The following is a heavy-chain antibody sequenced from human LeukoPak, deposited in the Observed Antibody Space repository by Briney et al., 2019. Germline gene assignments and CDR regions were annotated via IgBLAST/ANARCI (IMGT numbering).Heavy chain of an antibody. J-gene: IGHJ4*02. CDR3: ARGGYSYGPNKIDY. CDR2: INHSGST. CDR1: GGSFSGYY. Sequence: XETLSLTCAVYGGSFSGYYWSWIRQPPGKGLEWIGEINHSGSTNYNPSLKSRVTISVDTSKNQFSLKLSSVTAADTAVYYCARGGYSYGPNKIDYWGQGTLVTVSS. D-gene: IGHD5-18*01. V-gene: IGHV4-34*01.